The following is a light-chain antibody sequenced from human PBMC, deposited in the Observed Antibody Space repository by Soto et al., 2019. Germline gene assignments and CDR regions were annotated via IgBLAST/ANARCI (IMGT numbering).Light chain of an antibody. Sequence: DIVLTQSPATLSLSPGERATLSCRASQSVRNYLAWYQQKPGQAPRLLIYDATNRATGIPARFSGSGSGTDFTLTISSLEPEDFAVYYCQQRGNWPPITFGQGTRPEI. V-gene: IGKV3-11*01. CDR2: DAT. CDR3: QQRGNWPPIT. CDR1: QSVRNY. J-gene: IGKJ5*01.